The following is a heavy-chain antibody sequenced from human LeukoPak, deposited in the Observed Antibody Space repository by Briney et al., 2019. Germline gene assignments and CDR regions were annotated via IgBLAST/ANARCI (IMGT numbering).Heavy chain of an antibody. CDR3: ARVGIRYIDSSSYFDY. CDR2: ISSSSSYI. D-gene: IGHD3-22*01. CDR1: GFTFSSYS. J-gene: IGHJ4*02. V-gene: IGHV3-21*01. Sequence: TGGSLRLSCAASGFTFSSYSMNWVRQAPGKGLEWVSSISSSSSYIYYADSVKGRFTISRDNAKNSLYLQMNSLRAEDTAVYYCARVGIRYIDSSSYFDYWGQGTLVTVSS.